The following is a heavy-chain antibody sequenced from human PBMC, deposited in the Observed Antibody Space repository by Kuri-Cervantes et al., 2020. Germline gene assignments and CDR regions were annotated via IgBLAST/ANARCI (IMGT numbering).Heavy chain of an antibody. CDR2: ISWNSGSI. CDR1: GFTFSGSA. V-gene: IGHV3-23*01. D-gene: IGHD5-12*01. J-gene: IGHJ4*02. Sequence: GESLKISCAASGFTFSGSAMHWVRQASGKGLEWVSGISWNSGSIGYADSVKGRFTISRDNSKNTLYLQMNSLRAEDTAVYYCARDSEAMINYRFEYWGRGTLVTVSS. CDR3: ARDSEAMINYRFEY.